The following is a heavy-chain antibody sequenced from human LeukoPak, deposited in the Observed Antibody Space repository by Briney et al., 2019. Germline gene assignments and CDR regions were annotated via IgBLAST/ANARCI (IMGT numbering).Heavy chain of an antibody. CDR1: GGSISSISYY. CDR2: MYHNGST. V-gene: IGHV4-39*01. J-gene: IGHJ4*02. Sequence: SETLSLTCTVSGGSISSISYYWGWIRQPPGKGLEWIGSMYHNGSTYYNPSLKSRVTISVDTSKNQFSLKLSSVTAADTAVYYCARAVGQLWTQRYHWVFWGQGTLVTVSS. CDR3: ARAVGQLWTQRYHWVF. D-gene: IGHD5-18*01.